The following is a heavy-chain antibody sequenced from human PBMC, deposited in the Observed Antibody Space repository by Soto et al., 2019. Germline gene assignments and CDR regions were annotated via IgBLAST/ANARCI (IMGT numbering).Heavy chain of an antibody. CDR1: GGSISSSSYY. CDR2: IYYSGST. Sequence: QLQLQESGPGLVKPSETLSLTCTVSGGSISSSSYYWGWIRQPPGKGLEWIGSIYYSGSTYYNPSLKSRVTISVDTSKNQFSLKLSSVTAADTAVYYCAEVGLPLSGWFDPWGQGTLVTVSS. J-gene: IGHJ5*02. V-gene: IGHV4-39*01. D-gene: IGHD1-26*01. CDR3: AEVGLPLSGWFDP.